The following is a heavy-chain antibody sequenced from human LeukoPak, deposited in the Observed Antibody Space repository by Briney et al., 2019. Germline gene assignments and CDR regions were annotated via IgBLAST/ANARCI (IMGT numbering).Heavy chain of an antibody. V-gene: IGHV5-51*01. CDR3: ARLAISDYYDSSGRPGNYYYYMDV. CDR2: IYPGDSDT. D-gene: IGHD3-22*01. Sequence: GESLKISCKGSGYSFTSYWIGWVRQIPGKGLEWMGIIYPGDSDTRYSPSFQGQVTISADKSISTAYLQWSSLKALDTAMYYCARLAISDYYDSSGRPGNYYYYMDVWGKGTTVTISS. J-gene: IGHJ6*03. CDR1: GYSFTSYW.